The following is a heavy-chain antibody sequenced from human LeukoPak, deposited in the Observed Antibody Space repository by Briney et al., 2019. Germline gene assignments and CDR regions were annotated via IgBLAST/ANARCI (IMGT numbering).Heavy chain of an antibody. D-gene: IGHD2-2*01. CDR1: GFTFGDYA. CDR3: TTDRWSHCSSTSCYVLDY. Sequence: GGSLRLSCTASGFTFGDYAMSWFRQAPGKGLEWVGFIRSKAYGGTTEYAASVKGRFTISRDDSKSIAYLQMNSLKTEDTAVYYCTTDRWSHCSSTSCYVLDYWGQGTLVTVSS. V-gene: IGHV3-49*03. CDR2: IRSKAYGGTT. J-gene: IGHJ4*02.